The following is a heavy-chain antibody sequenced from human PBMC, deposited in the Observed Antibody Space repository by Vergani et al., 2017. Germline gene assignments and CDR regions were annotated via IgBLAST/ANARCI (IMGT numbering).Heavy chain of an antibody. V-gene: IGHV1-46*01. CDR1: GYTFTSYY. D-gene: IGHD2-2*02. Sequence: QVQLVQSGAEVKKPGASVKVSCQASGYTFTSYYIHWVRQAPGQGLEWMGVINPSGGSTNYAQNFQGRVTMTRDTSTSTVFMELSSLRSEDTAVYYCARSCGSTSCYKRVENWFDPWGQGTLVTVSS. CDR3: ARSCGSTSCYKRVENWFDP. J-gene: IGHJ5*02. CDR2: INPSGGST.